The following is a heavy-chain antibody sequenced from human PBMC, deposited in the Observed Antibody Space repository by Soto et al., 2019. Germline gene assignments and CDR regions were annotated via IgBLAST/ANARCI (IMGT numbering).Heavy chain of an antibody. CDR2: IYPGDSDT. J-gene: IGHJ3*02. CDR1: GYSFTSYW. CDR3: ASSIVVVTANRGGAFDI. D-gene: IGHD2-21*02. V-gene: IGHV5-51*01. Sequence: GESLKISCKGSGYSFTSYWIGWVRQMPGKGLEWMGIIYPGDSDTRYSPSFQGQVTISADKSISTAYLQWSSLKASDTAMYYCASSIVVVTANRGGAFDIWGQGTMVTVSS.